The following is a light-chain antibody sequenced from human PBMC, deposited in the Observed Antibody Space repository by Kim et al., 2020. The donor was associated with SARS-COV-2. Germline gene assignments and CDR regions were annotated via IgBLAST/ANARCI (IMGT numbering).Light chain of an antibody. CDR1: TSNIGTKA. Sequence: GQRITICSSVSTSNIGTKAIKVDQHHPRTAPRLLIFGYNQRPSGVPNRFSGSKSGTSASLAMNGLQSEDEADYYCASWDDSLNGVVFGGGTKVTVL. V-gene: IGLV1-44*01. CDR3: ASWDDSLNGVV. J-gene: IGLJ2*01. CDR2: GYN.